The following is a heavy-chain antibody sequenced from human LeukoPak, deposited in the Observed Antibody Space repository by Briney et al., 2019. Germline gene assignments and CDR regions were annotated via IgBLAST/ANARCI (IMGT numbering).Heavy chain of an antibody. J-gene: IGHJ4*02. V-gene: IGHV3-9*01. D-gene: IGHD2-2*01. CDR1: GFTFDDYA. CDR2: ISWNSGSI. CDR3: AKVGQYLYFDY. Sequence: GRSLRLSCAASGFTFDDYAMHWVRQAPGRGLEWVSGISWNSGSIGYADSVKGRFTISRDNAKNSLYLQMNSLRAEDTALYYCAKVGQYLYFDYWGQGTLVTVSS.